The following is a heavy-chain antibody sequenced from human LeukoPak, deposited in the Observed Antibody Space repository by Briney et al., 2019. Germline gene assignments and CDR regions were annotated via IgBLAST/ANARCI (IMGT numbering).Heavy chain of an antibody. V-gene: IGHV3-7*01. CDR3: ARGYSSSWHHYYYYMDV. D-gene: IGHD6-13*01. CDR1: GISLSRYW. Sequence: GGSLRLSCAGSGISLSRYWMSWVRQAPGEGLEWVANIKEDESEKDYVDSVKGRFTISRDNAKNSLYLQMNSLRAEDTAVYYCARGYSSSWHHYYYYMDVWGKGTTVTASS. J-gene: IGHJ6*03. CDR2: IKEDESEK.